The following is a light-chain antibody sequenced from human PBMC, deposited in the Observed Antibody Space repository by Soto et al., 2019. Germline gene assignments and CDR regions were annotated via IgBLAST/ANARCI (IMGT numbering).Light chain of an antibody. Sequence: EIVLTQSPGTLSLSPGEGATLSCRASQSVSSNYLAWYQQNPGQAPRLLIYGASSRLTGIPDRFSGSGSGTDFTLTISRLEPEDFAVYYCQQYDSSPWTFGQGTKVEIK. V-gene: IGKV3-20*01. J-gene: IGKJ1*01. CDR2: GAS. CDR1: QSVSSNY. CDR3: QQYDSSPWT.